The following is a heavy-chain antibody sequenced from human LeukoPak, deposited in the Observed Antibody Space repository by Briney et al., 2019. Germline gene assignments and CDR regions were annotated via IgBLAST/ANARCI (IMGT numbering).Heavy chain of an antibody. Sequence: GESLKISCKDSGYSFTNDWIGWVRQMPGKGLEWMGIIYPGDSDTRYSPSFQGQVTISADKSISTAYLQWSSLKASDTAMYYCARNLRLSSGYDLAMVFDYWGQGTLVTVSS. CDR2: IYPGDSDT. CDR3: ARNLRLSSGYDLAMVFDY. D-gene: IGHD5-12*01. J-gene: IGHJ4*02. V-gene: IGHV5-51*01. CDR1: GYSFTNDW.